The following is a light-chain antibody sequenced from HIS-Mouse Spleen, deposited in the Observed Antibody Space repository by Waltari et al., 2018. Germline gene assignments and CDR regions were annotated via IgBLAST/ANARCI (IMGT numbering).Light chain of an antibody. V-gene: IGLV2-11*01. J-gene: IGLJ3*02. CDR1: SSDVGGYNY. CDR2: AVS. CDR3: CSYAGSYTWV. Sequence: QSALTQPRSVSGSPGQSVTISCTGTSSDVGGYNYVPWYQQHPGKAPKPMIDAVSKRPSGVPDRFSGSKSGNTASLTISGLQAEDEADYYCCSYAGSYTWVFGGGTKLTVL.